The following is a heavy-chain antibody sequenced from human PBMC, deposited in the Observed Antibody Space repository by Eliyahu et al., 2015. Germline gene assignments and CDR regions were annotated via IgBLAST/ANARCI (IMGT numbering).Heavy chain of an antibody. D-gene: IGHD4-11*01. J-gene: IGHJ4*02. Sequence: RFTISRDNSKNTLYLQMNSLRAEDTAVYYCARDSTPWPPTPLTTVTTGVLDYWGQGTLVTVSS. CDR3: ARDSTPWPPTPLTTVTTGVLDY. V-gene: IGHV3-30*07.